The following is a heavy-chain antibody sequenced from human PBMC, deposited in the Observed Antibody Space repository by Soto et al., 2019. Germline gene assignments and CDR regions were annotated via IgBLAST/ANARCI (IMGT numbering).Heavy chain of an antibody. CDR2: ISGSGGST. CDR3: AKEGTTLRRFDY. V-gene: IGHV3-23*01. Sequence: EVQLLESGGGLVQPGGSLRLSCAASGFTFSSYAMSLVRQSPGKGLEWVSAISGSGGSTYYADSVKGRFTISRDNSQNTLYLPMNSLRAEDTAVYYCAKEGTTLRRFDYWGQGTLVTVSS. D-gene: IGHD1-1*01. CDR1: GFTFSSYA. J-gene: IGHJ4*02.